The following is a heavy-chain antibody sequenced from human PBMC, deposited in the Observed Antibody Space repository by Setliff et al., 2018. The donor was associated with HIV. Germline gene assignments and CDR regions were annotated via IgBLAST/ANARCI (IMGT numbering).Heavy chain of an antibody. CDR1: GYTFTSYG. CDR3: ARGGFTMIVVGEDAFDI. CDR2: ISAYNGYT. J-gene: IGHJ3*02. D-gene: IGHD3-22*01. V-gene: IGHV1-18*01. Sequence: ASVKVSCKASGYTFTSYGISWVRQAPGQGLEWMGWISAYNGYTNYAQKLQGRVTMTTDTSTSTAYMELRSLRSDDTAVYYCARGGFTMIVVGEDAFDIWGQGTMVTVSS.